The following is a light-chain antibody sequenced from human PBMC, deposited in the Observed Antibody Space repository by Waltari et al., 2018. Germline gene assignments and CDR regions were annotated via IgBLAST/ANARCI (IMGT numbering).Light chain of an antibody. J-gene: IGKJ2*01. CDR2: DAT. V-gene: IGKV3-11*01. CDR3: QQRSNWPGT. Sequence: EIVLTQSPATLSLSPGERATLSCRASQSVSSYLGWYQQKHGQAPRLLIYDATNSATGIPARFSGSGSGTDFTFSSSSLEPEDFAVYYCQQRSNWPGTFGEGTKLEI. CDR1: QSVSSY.